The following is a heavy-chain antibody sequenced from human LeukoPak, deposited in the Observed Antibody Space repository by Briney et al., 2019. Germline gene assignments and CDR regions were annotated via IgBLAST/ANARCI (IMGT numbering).Heavy chain of an antibody. J-gene: IGHJ3*02. D-gene: IGHD3-22*01. CDR2: ISSSSSYI. CDR3: ARAGNYYDTVDAFDI. V-gene: IGHV3-21*01. CDR1: GFTFSSYG. Sequence: GGSLRLSCAASGFTFSSYGMHWVRQAPGKGLEWVSSISSSSSYIYYADSVKGRFTISRDNAKNSLYLQMNSLRAEDTAVYYCARAGNYYDTVDAFDIWGQGTMVTVSS.